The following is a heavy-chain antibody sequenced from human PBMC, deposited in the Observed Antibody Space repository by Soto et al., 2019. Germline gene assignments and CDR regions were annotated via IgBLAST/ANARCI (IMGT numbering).Heavy chain of an antibody. D-gene: IGHD6-6*01. J-gene: IGHJ4*02. V-gene: IGHV2-5*02. CDR1: VFSLSTSGVG. CDR3: AHRIAARLDY. CDR2: IYWDDDK. Sequence: QITLKESGPTLVKPTQTLTLTCTFSVFSLSTSGVGVGWLRQPPGKAPEWLALIYWDDDKRYSPSLKSRPTITKDTSKPQVVLTMTNMDPVYTATYYCAHRIAARLDYWGQGALVTVSS.